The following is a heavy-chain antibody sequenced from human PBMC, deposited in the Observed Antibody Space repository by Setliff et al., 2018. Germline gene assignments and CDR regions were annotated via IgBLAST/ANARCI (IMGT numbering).Heavy chain of an antibody. Sequence: LSCAASGFVVSNNEMSWVRQAPGKGLEWVSVTYSNGATNYADSVKGRFIISRDNSKNILYLQMNSLRGEDTALYYCRLWFEETLRDYWGKGTLVTVSS. D-gene: IGHD3-10*01. J-gene: IGHJ4*02. CDR2: TYSNGAT. CDR1: GFVVSNNE. V-gene: IGHV3-53*01. CDR3: RLWFEETLRDY.